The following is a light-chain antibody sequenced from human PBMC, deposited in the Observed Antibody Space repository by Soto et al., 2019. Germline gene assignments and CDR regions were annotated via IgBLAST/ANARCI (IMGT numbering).Light chain of an antibody. J-gene: IGLJ2*01. Sequence: SYELTQPPSVSVAPGQTARITCGGNRIGSKSVHWFQQKPGQAPVLVVHDDSDRPSGIPERFSGSNSGNTATLSISRVEAGDEADYYCQVWDSRGDRPVFGGGTKLTVL. CDR1: RIGSKS. CDR2: DDS. V-gene: IGLV3-21*02. CDR3: QVWDSRGDRPV.